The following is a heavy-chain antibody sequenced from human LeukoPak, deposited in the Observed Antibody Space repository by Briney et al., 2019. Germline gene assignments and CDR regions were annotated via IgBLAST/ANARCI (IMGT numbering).Heavy chain of an antibody. CDR1: GGSISSYY. CDR2: IYYSGGT. Sequence: KPSETLSLTCTVSGGSISSYYWSWIRQPPGKGLEWIGYIYYSGGTSYNPSLKSRVTISVDTSKNQFSLRLSSVTAADTAVYYCARDSADSNYYFDYWGQGTLVTVSS. CDR3: ARDSADSNYYFDY. J-gene: IGHJ4*02. D-gene: IGHD4-11*01. V-gene: IGHV4-59*01.